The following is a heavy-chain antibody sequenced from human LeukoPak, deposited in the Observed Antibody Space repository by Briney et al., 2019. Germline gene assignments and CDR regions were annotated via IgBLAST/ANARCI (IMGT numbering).Heavy chain of an antibody. CDR3: AKVGHPYDFWSGYK. CDR1: GFIFDDYA. V-gene: IGHV3-43*02. J-gene: IGHJ4*02. CDR2: ISGDGGST. Sequence: GGSLRLSCAASGFIFDDYAMHWVRQAPGKGLEWVSFISGDGGSTSYADSVKGRFTTSRDNSKNSLYLRMNSLRIEDTALYYCAKVGHPYDFWSGYKWGQGTPVTVSS. D-gene: IGHD3-3*01.